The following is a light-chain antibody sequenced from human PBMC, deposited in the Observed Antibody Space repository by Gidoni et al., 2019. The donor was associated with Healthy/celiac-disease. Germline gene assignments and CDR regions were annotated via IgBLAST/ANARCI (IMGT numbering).Light chain of an antibody. CDR3: QQYNNWPLYT. CDR2: GAS. CDR1: QSVSSN. Sequence: ELVMPQSPATLSLSPGDRATLSCRASQSVSSNLAWYQQKPGQAPRLLIYGASTRATGIPARFSGSGSGTEFTLTISSLQSEDFAVYYCQQYNNWPLYTFGQGTKLEIK. J-gene: IGKJ2*01. V-gene: IGKV3-15*01.